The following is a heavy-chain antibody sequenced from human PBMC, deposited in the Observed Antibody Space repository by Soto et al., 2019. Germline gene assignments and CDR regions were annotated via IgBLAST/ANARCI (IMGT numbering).Heavy chain of an antibody. CDR2: ISSKSSYI. V-gene: IGHV3-21*01. Sequence: EVQLVESGGGLVKPGGSLRLSCAASGFIFSSYSMNWVRQAPGKGLEWVSSISSKSSYIYYACSVKGRFTISRDNAKNSLYLQINSLIGEDTAVYYCARGSKQEVRGVIIVPSSLGFDYDGMDVWGQGTTVTVSS. CDR3: ARGSKQEVRGVIIVPSSLGFDYDGMDV. D-gene: IGHD3-10*01. CDR1: GFIFSSYS. J-gene: IGHJ6*02.